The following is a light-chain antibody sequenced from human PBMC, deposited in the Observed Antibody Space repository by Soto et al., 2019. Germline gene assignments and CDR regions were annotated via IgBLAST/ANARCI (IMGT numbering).Light chain of an antibody. CDR1: QSVLYSSNNKNY. V-gene: IGKV4-1*01. J-gene: IGKJ1*01. CDR3: KHYYSTRPT. Sequence: DIVMTQSPDSLAVSLGERATINCKSSQSVLYSSNNKNYLAWYQQKPGQPPKLLIYWASTRESGVPDRFSGSGSGIDFTLTISSLQAEDVAVYYCKHYYSTRPTFGQGTKVEIK. CDR2: WAS.